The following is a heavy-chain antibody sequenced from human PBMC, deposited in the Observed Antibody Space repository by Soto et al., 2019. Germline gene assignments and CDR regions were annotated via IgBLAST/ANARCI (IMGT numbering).Heavy chain of an antibody. V-gene: IGHV3-30-3*01. Sequence: QVQLVESGGGVVQPGRSLRLSCAASGFTFSSYAMHWVRQAPGKGLEWVAVISYDGSNKYYADSVKGRFTISRDNSKNKLYLQKNSMRAEDTVVYYCARDQVIVVVHYYGMDVWGQGTTVTVSS. CDR3: ARDQVIVVVHYYGMDV. D-gene: IGHD3-22*01. J-gene: IGHJ6*02. CDR2: ISYDGSNK. CDR1: GFTFSSYA.